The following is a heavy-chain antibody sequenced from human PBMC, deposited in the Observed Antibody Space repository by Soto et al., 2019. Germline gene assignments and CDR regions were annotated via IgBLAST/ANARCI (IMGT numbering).Heavy chain of an antibody. J-gene: IGHJ6*02. V-gene: IGHV1-18*01. Sequence: QVQLAQSANEVKKPGASVRVSCKAAGYTFIRYGIAWVRQAPGQGLEWMGWISPYNDYTGYAQKFQGRVSMTADTSTRTVYMKLRGLKSDDTAVYYCARGGYYDNSWGKLSHYGLDVWGQGTSVSVSS. CDR1: GYTFIRYG. D-gene: IGHD3-16*01. CDR2: ISPYNDYT. CDR3: ARGGYYDNSWGKLSHYGLDV.